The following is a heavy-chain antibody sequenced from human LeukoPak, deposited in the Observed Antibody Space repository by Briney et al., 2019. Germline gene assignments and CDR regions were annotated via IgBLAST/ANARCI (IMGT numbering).Heavy chain of an antibody. CDR1: GYTFTSYY. Sequence: ASVKVSCKASGYTFTSYYMHWVRQAPGQGLEWMGIINPSGGSTSYAQKFQCRVTMTRDTSTSTVYMELSSLRSEDTAVYYCARDLFEPRGYSYGYVGYWGQGTLVTVSS. CDR3: ARDLFEPRGYSYGYVGY. CDR2: INPSGGST. D-gene: IGHD5-18*01. J-gene: IGHJ4*02. V-gene: IGHV1-46*03.